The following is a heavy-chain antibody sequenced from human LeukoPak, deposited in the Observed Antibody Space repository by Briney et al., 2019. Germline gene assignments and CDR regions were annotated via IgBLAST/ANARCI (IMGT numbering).Heavy chain of an antibody. CDR1: GYTFTSYA. CDR3: ARGHDYGDYVPDNDAFDI. V-gene: IGHV1-3*01. CDR2: INAGNGNT. J-gene: IGHJ3*02. Sequence: ASVKVSCKASGYTFTSYAMHWVRQAPGQGLEWMGWINAGNGNTKYSQKFQGRVTITRDTSASTAYMELSSLRSEDTAVYYCARGHDYGDYVPDNDAFDIWGQGTMVTVSS. D-gene: IGHD4-17*01.